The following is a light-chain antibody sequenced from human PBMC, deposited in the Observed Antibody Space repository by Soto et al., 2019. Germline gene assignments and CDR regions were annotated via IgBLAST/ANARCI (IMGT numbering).Light chain of an antibody. V-gene: IGKV1-5*03. CDR1: QSISTW. J-gene: IGKJ1*01. CDR3: QQYNTYST. Sequence: QMTQSPSTLSASVGDTVTITCRASQSISTWLAWYQQKPGKAPKLLIYKASTLASGVPSRFSGSGSGTEFTLTISSLQPDDFATYYCQQYNTYSTFGQGTKVEIK. CDR2: KAS.